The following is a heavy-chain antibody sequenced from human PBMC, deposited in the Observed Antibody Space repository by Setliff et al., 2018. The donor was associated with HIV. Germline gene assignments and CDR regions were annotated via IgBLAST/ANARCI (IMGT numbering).Heavy chain of an antibody. D-gene: IGHD2-15*01. CDR1: DYSISSGYY. V-gene: IGHV4-38-2*02. CDR2: IYHRWST. J-gene: IGHJ5*02. CDR3: ARDLVLLDLDCSGGSCYDQNWFDP. Sequence: SETLSLTCAVSDYSISSGYYWSWIRQPPGKGLEWIGSIYHRWSTYYNPSLKSRVTISVDTSKNQFSLKLSAVTAADTAVYYCARDLVLLDLDCSGGSCYDQNWFDPWGQGTLVTV.